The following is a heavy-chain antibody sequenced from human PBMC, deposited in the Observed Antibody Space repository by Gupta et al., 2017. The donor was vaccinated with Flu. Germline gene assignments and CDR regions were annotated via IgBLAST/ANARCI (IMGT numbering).Heavy chain of an antibody. V-gene: IGHV3-49*04. J-gene: IGHJ6*03. CDR2: IRSKAYGGKT. CDR3: TRDRPIGVDLDYYYYMDV. D-gene: IGHD3-3*01. Sequence: EVQLVESGGGLVQPGRSLRLSCTASGFTFGDYAMSWVRQAPGKGLEWVGFIRSKAYGGKTEYAASVKGRFNISRDDSKSNAYLQMNSLKTEDTAVYYCTRDRPIGVDLDYYYYMDVWGKGTTVTVSS. CDR1: GFTFGDYA.